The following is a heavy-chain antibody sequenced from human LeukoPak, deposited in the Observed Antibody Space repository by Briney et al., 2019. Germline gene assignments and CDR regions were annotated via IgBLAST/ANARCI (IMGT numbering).Heavy chain of an antibody. D-gene: IGHD6-19*01. CDR3: ARGCPSSGWSRYYYYGMDV. CDR1: GCTFTSYD. J-gene: IGHJ6*02. V-gene: IGHV1-8*01. Sequence: ASVKVSCKASGCTFTSYDINWVRQATGQGLEWMGWMNPNSGNTGYAQKFQGRVTMTRNTSISTAYMELSSLRSEDTAVYYCARGCPSSGWSRYYYYGMDVWGQGTTVTVSS. CDR2: MNPNSGNT.